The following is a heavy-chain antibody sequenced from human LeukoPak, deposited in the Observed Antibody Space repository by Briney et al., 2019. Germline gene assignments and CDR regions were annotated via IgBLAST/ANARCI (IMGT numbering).Heavy chain of an antibody. Sequence: PSETLSLTCTVSGGSVSSNYWGWIRQPPGKGLEWIGSIYYSGSTYYNPSLKSRVTISVDTSKNQFSLKLSSVTAADTAVYYCAYGSGSPGRWFDPWGQGTLVTVSS. D-gene: IGHD3-10*01. CDR2: IYYSGST. CDR3: AYGSGSPGRWFDP. V-gene: IGHV4-39*01. J-gene: IGHJ5*02. CDR1: GGSVSSNY.